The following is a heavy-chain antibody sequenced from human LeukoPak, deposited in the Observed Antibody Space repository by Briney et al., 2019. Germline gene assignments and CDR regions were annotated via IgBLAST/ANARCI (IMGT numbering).Heavy chain of an antibody. CDR1: GYNLNNDW. Sequence: GESLKISCKASGYNLNNDWIAWVRQLTGKGLEWMGIISPADSDTRYSPSSQGQVSISADKSTTTAYLQWNSLKTSDTAIYYCARHPRGPWGQGTLVTVSS. D-gene: IGHD3-10*01. J-gene: IGHJ5*02. CDR3: ARHPRGP. V-gene: IGHV5-51*01. CDR2: ISPADSDT.